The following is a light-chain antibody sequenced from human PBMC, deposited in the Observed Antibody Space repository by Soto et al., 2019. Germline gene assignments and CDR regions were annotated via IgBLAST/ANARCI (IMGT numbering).Light chain of an antibody. J-gene: IGKJ4*01. V-gene: IGKV3-15*01. CDR3: QQYDEWPLT. Sequence: EKVMTQSPATPSVSPGERATLSCRASQNVKTRLAWYQQKPGQAPRLLIYDAFTRATGIPVRFSGSASGTEFPLTISSLQSEDFAVYYFQQYDEWPLTFGGGTKVEIK. CDR2: DAF. CDR1: QNVKTR.